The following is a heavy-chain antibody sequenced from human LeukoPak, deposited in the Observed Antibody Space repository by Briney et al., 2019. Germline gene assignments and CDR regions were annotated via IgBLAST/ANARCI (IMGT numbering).Heavy chain of an antibody. J-gene: IGHJ4*02. CDR2: IFYTGNT. V-gene: IGHV4-39*01. CDR3: ARHGPSMVRGAIVGYFDS. CDR1: GASVRSSTYH. Sequence: SETLSLACSVSGASVRSSTYHWGWIRQSPGKGPEWIGSIFYTGNTFYTPSLKSRVTLFVDTSKNQFSLKLRSVTAADTAVYSCARHGPSMVRGAIVGYFDSWGQGTLVTVSS. D-gene: IGHD3-10*01.